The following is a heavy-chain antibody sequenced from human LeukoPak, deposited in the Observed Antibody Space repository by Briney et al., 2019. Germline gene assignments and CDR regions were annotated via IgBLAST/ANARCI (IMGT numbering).Heavy chain of an antibody. CDR2: ISWTGRII. Sequence: GRSLRLSYAASGFRFEHYAMHWVRQVPGKGLAWVAGISWTGRIIGYADSVKGRFIISRDNANTSLHLQMNSLRAEDMAFYFCVKDFGKTGDEDYFDGWGQGTLVTVSS. V-gene: IGHV3-9*03. D-gene: IGHD7-27*01. CDR3: VKDFGKTGDEDYFDG. CDR1: GFRFEHYA. J-gene: IGHJ4*02.